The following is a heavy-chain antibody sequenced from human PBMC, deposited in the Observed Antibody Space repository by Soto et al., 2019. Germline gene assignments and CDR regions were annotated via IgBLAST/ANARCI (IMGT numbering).Heavy chain of an antibody. CDR3: ARVLSYSSSLGAFDI. CDR2: INHSGST. J-gene: IGHJ3*02. CDR1: GGSFSGYY. Sequence: PSETLSLTCAVYGGSFSGYYWSWIRQPPGKGLEWIGEINHSGSTNYNPSLKSRVTISVDTSKNQFSLKLSSVTAADTAVYYCARVLSYSSSLGAFDIWGQGTMGTV. D-gene: IGHD6-6*01. V-gene: IGHV4-34*01.